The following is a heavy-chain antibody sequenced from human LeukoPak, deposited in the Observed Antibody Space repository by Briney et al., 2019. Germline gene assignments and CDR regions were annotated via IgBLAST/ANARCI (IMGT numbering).Heavy chain of an antibody. CDR3: AKSGGVRFDP. J-gene: IGHJ5*02. D-gene: IGHD3-16*01. CDR2: ISGRDGST. V-gene: IGHV3-23*01. CDR1: GLTFSIYA. Sequence: PGGSRRLSCGPSGLTFSIYAMSWVRHAPGKWLEWVSAISGRDGSTYYADSVKGRFTISRDNSKNTLYRQMNSLRAEDSAVYYCAKSGGVRFDPWGQGTLVTVSS.